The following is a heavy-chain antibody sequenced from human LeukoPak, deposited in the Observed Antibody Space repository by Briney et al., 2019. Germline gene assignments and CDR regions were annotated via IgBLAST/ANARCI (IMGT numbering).Heavy chain of an antibody. Sequence: SETLSLTCTVSGYSIRSGHYWGWIRQPPGKGLEWIGNIFHSENTYYNPSLKSRVTISVDTSKNQFSLKLSSVTAADTAVYYCARGATVSYYYYYMDVWGKGTTVTVSS. V-gene: IGHV4-38-2*02. J-gene: IGHJ6*03. CDR1: GYSIRSGHY. CDR3: ARGATVSYYYYYMDV. CDR2: IFHSENT. D-gene: IGHD4-17*01.